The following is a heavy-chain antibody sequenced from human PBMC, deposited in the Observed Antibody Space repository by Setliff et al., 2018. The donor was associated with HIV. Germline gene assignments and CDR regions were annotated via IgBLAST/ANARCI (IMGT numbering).Heavy chain of an antibody. CDR3: AKDRFSDSSAPGDAFDV. CDR2: ISGSGANP. J-gene: IGHJ3*01. CDR1: GFIFSDYA. D-gene: IGHD3-22*01. V-gene: IGHV3-23*01. Sequence: GSLRLSCAASGFIFSDYAMTWVRQAPGKGLEWVSGISGSGANPYNADFVEGRFTVSRDNSKNTLYLQLNSLRAGDTAVYYCAKDRFSDSSAPGDAFDVWGVGTLVTVSS.